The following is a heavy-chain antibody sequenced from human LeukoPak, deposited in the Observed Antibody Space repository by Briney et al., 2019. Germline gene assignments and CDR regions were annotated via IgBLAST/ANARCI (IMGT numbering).Heavy chain of an antibody. CDR1: GFTLSFYN. CDR3: ARDCSSTSCPELDY. J-gene: IGHJ4*02. V-gene: IGHV3-21*01. CDR2: ISSSSTYI. Sequence: GGSLRLSCAASGFTLSFYNMNWVRQAPGKGLEWVSFISSSSTYIYYADSVKGRFTISRDNAKNSLYLQMNSLRAEDTAVYYCARDCSSTSCPELDYWGQGTLVTVSS. D-gene: IGHD2-2*01.